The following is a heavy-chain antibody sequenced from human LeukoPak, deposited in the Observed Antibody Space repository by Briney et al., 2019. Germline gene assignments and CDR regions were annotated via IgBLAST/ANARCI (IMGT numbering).Heavy chain of an antibody. CDR2: IWYDGSNK. CDR3: VKGPTATIVY. D-gene: IGHD5-18*01. V-gene: IGHV3-30*02. J-gene: IGHJ4*02. CDR1: GITFRSYG. Sequence: GGSLRPSCAASGITFRSYGMHWVRQAPGKGLEWVAFIWYDGSNKYYADSVKGRFTISRDNSRNTLFLQMNSLRAEDTAVYYCVKGPTATIVYWGQGTLVTVSS.